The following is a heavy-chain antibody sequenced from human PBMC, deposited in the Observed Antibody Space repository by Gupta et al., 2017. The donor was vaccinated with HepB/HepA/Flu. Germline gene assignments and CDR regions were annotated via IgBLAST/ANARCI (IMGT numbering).Heavy chain of an antibody. J-gene: IGHJ3*02. CDR2: IIPIFGTA. D-gene: IGHD3-3*01. CDR1: GGTFSSYA. V-gene: IGHV1-69*01. Sequence: QVQLVQSGAEVKKPGSSVKVSCKASGGTFSSYAISWVRQAPGQGLEWMGGIIPIFGTANYAQKFQGRVTITADESTGTAYMELSSLRSEDTAVYYCARDPILSLYGDHHDAFDIWGQGTMVTVSS. CDR3: ARDPILSLYGDHHDAFDI.